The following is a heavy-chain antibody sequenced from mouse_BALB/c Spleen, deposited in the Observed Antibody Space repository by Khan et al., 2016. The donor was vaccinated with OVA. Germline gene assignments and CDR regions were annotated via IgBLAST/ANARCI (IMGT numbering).Heavy chain of an antibody. D-gene: IGHD1-1*01. J-gene: IGHJ3*01. Sequence: QVQLQQSGAELMKPGASVKISCKATGYTFSSYWIEWVKQRPGHGLEWIGEILPGSGRNNYNEKFKGKATFTADTSSNTAYMPLSNLTSDDSAVYYCARGNYCGSSSWFGYWGQGTLVTVSA. V-gene: IGHV1-9*01. CDR2: ILPGSGRN. CDR1: GYTFSSYW. CDR3: ARGNYCGSSSWFGY.